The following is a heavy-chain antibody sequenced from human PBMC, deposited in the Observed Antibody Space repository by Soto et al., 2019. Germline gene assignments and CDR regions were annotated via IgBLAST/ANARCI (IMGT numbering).Heavy chain of an antibody. V-gene: IGHV1-18*01. D-gene: IGHD3-16*02. Sequence: QVQLVQSGAEVKKPGASVKVSCKASGYTFTSYGISWVRQAPGQGLEWMGWISAYNGNTNYAQKLQGRVTMTTDTSTSTTYLELRRLRSDDTAVYYSTRVRSTITFGEVIVIADAFDLWGRGTMVTVSS. J-gene: IGHJ3*01. CDR2: ISAYNGNT. CDR3: TRVRSTITFGEVIVIADAFDL. CDR1: GYTFTSYG.